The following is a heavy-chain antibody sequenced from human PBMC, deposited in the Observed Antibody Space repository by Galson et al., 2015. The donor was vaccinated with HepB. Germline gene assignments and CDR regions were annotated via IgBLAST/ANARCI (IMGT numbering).Heavy chain of an antibody. CDR3: AKDPGYSDHGGNWLDP. CDR1: GFTFSSYG. V-gene: IGHV3-30*18. Sequence: SLRLSCAASGFTFSSYGMHWVRKAPGKGLEWVAVISYAGTNKYYADSVKGRFTISRDNSKNTLYLQMNSLRAEDTAVYYCAKDPGYSDHGGNWLDPWGQGTMVTVSS. J-gene: IGHJ3*01. CDR2: ISYAGTNK. D-gene: IGHD4-23*01.